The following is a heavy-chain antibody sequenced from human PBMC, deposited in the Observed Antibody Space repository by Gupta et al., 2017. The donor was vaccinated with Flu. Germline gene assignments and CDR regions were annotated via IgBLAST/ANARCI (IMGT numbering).Heavy chain of an antibody. J-gene: IGHJ4*02. D-gene: IGHD3-10*01. CDR2: IWYDGSNK. CDR3: AREVLVRGAVDY. V-gene: IGHV3-33*01. CDR1: GFTFSSYG. Sequence: QVQLVESGGGVVQPGRSLRLSCAASGFTFSSYGMHWVRQAPGKGLEWVAVIWYDGSNKYYADSVKGRFTISRDNSKNTLYLQMNSLRAEDTAVYYYAREVLVRGAVDYWGQGTLVTVSS.